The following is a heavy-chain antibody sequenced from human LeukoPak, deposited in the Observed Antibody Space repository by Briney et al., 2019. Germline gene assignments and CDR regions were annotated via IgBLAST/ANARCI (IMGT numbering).Heavy chain of an antibody. CDR3: AKSDGLYYYDYIDV. CDR1: GFTFSGFA. Sequence: GGSLRLSCAASGFTFSGFAMSWVRRTPGKGLEWVSGISGSGYTTYYADSVKGRFTISRDSSKNTLYLQMNSLKAEDTAIYYCAKSDGLYYYDYIDVWGKGTTVTVSS. J-gene: IGHJ6*03. CDR2: ISGSGYTT. V-gene: IGHV3-23*01.